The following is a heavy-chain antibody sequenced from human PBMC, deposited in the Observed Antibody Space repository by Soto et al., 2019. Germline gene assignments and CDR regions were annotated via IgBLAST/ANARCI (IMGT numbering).Heavy chain of an antibody. J-gene: IGHJ2*01. CDR1: GFTFSSYN. V-gene: IGHV3-21*01. Sequence: LRLSCVASGFTFSSYNMNWVRQAPGEGLQWVSSISPGGSHRFYSDSVNGRFTISRDNAKNSLYLQMNSLRAEDTAVYYCARDGYSLYDVWGRGTRVTVSS. CDR3: ARDGYSLYDV. D-gene: IGHD4-4*01. CDR2: ISPGGSHR.